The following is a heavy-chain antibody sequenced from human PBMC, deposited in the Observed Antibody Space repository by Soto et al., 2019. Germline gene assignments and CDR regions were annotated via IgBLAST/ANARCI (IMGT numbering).Heavy chain of an antibody. CDR3: AKLDGYNDFDY. V-gene: IGHV3-30*18. CDR2: ISYDGSNK. Sequence: QVQLVESGGGVVQPGRSLRLSCAASGFTFSSYGMHWVRQAPGKGLEWVAVISYDGSNKYYADSVKGRFTISRDNSKNTLYLQMNSLRAEDTAVYYCAKLDGYNDFDYWGQGTLVTVSS. CDR1: GFTFSSYG. D-gene: IGHD5-12*01. J-gene: IGHJ4*02.